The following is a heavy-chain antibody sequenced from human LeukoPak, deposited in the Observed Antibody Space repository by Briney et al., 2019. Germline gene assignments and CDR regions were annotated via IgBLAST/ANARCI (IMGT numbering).Heavy chain of an antibody. Sequence: ASVKVSCKASGYTFTNYGISWVRQAPGQGLDWMGWISAYNGNKVYAQELQGRVTMTTDESTSTAYMELSSLRSEDTAVYYCARVDYSNYYYYYYMDVWGKGTTVTVSS. V-gene: IGHV1-18*01. D-gene: IGHD4-11*01. CDR3: ARVDYSNYYYYYYMDV. CDR2: ISAYNGNK. CDR1: GYTFTNYG. J-gene: IGHJ6*03.